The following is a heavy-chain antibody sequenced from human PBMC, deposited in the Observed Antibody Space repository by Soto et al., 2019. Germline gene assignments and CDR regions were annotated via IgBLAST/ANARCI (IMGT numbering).Heavy chain of an antibody. CDR1: GFTFSSYA. D-gene: IGHD2-2*01. CDR2: ISGSGGST. CDR3: ANLLGYCSSTSCPNGGDY. Sequence: PGGSLRLSCAASGFTFSSYAMSWVRQAPGKGLEWVSAISGSGGSTYYADSVKGRFTISRDNSKNTLYLQMNSLRAEDTAVYYCANLLGYCSSTSCPNGGDYWGQGTLVTVSS. V-gene: IGHV3-23*01. J-gene: IGHJ4*02.